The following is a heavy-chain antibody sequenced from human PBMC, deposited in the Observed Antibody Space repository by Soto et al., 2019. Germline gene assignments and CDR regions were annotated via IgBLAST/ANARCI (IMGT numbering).Heavy chain of an antibody. V-gene: IGHV1-8*01. CDR2: VSPDHGNA. Sequence: QVRVVQSGAEVKKPGASVRVSCKTSGYTFTDYDINWVRQAPGQGLEWMGWVSPDHGNAGYAQQFEGRVTMTSDTSTSTVFLELPNLRSEDTAVYYCAVTTGYWGQGTKVTVSS. CDR3: AVTTGY. D-gene: IGHD4-17*01. J-gene: IGHJ4*02. CDR1: GYTFTDYD.